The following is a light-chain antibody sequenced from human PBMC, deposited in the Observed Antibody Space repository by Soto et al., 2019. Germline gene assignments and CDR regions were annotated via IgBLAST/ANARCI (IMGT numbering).Light chain of an antibody. J-gene: IGKJ1*01. V-gene: IGKV3-15*01. CDR1: QSVNSN. CDR2: GAS. Sequence: EIVITQSPATLSVSPGERATLSCRASQSVNSNLAWYQQKTGQAPRLVIYGASTRATGIPARFSGSGSGTEFTLTVSSLQSEDFAVYYCQQYKNFWTFGQGTKVEIK. CDR3: QQYKNFWT.